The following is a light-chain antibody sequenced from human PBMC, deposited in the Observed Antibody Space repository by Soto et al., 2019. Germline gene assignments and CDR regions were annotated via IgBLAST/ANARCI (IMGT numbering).Light chain of an antibody. CDR3: SSYTSSRAYV. J-gene: IGLJ1*01. CDR2: EVN. CDR1: SSDIGNYNY. Sequence: QSALTQPASVSGSPGQSITISCTGTSSDIGNYNYVSWYQQHPGKAPKLIIYEVNYRPSGVSNRFSGSKSGNTASLTVSGLQADDEADYFCSSYTSSRAYVFGIGTKLTVL. V-gene: IGLV2-14*01.